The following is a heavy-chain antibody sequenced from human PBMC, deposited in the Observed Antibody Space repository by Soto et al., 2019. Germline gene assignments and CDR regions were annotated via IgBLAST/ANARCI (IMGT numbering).Heavy chain of an antibody. D-gene: IGHD3-3*01. Sequence: ASVKVSCKASGYTFTSYYMHWVRQAPGQGLEWMGIINPSGGSTSYAQKFQGRVTMTRDTSTSTVYMELSSLRSEDTAVYYCAMGYDFCSGYYSYYFDYWGQGTLVTVSS. CDR2: INPSGGST. CDR1: GYTFTSYY. CDR3: AMGYDFCSGYYSYYFDY. J-gene: IGHJ4*02. V-gene: IGHV1-46*03.